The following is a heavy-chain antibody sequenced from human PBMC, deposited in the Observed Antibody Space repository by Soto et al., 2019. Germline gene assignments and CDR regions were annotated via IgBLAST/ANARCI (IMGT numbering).Heavy chain of an antibody. CDR2: INAGNGNT. Sequence: ASLKLSFKAGRCTFTIYAMRWVRQAPGQRLEWMGWINAGNGNTKYSQKFQGRVTMTEDTSTDTAYMELSSLRSEDTAVYYCATERDSYCYHYWCQGTLGTVS. J-gene: IGHJ4*02. CDR1: RCTFTIYA. V-gene: IGHV1-3*01. CDR3: ATERDSYCYHY. D-gene: IGHD5-18*01.